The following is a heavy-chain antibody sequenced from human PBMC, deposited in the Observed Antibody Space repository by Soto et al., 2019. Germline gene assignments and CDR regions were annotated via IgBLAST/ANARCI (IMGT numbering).Heavy chain of an antibody. Sequence: QVQLVQSGAEVKKPGSSVKVSCKASGGTFSSYAISWVRQAPGQGLEWMGGIIPIFGTANYAQKFQGRVTITADESTSTAYMELSSLRSEDTAVYYCASSDNVDIVATTYYFDYWGQGTLVTVSS. CDR2: IIPIFGTA. CDR3: ASSDNVDIVATTYYFDY. V-gene: IGHV1-69*01. CDR1: GGTFSSYA. D-gene: IGHD5-12*01. J-gene: IGHJ4*02.